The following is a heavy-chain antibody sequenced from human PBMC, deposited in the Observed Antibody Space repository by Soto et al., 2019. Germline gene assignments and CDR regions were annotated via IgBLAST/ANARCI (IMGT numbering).Heavy chain of an antibody. Sequence: QVQLVESGGGVVQPGRSLRLSCAASGFTFRNYGMHWVRQAPGKGLEWLAVIWYDGSNKYYADSVKGRFTISRDNSKNTLYLEMNSPRDEDTAVYYCARDVRSRRYDLWGQGTLVIVSS. CDR3: ARDVRSRRYDL. J-gene: IGHJ5*02. CDR1: GFTFRNYG. CDR2: IWYDGSNK. V-gene: IGHV3-33*01. D-gene: IGHD3-10*02.